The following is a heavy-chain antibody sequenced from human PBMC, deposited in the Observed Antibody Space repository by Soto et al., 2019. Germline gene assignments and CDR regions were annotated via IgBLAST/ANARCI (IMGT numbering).Heavy chain of an antibody. V-gene: IGHV5-51*01. CDR2: IYPVDSNT. Sequence: GESLKISCKASGYSFTNYWIGWVRQMSGKGLEWMGVIYPVDSNTKFSPSFQGQVTMSVDNSISTAYLHWISLKASDTAIYYCARQAYHFDGKSFGYWGQGTQVTVSS. D-gene: IGHD3-9*01. J-gene: IGHJ4*02. CDR3: ARQAYHFDGKSFGY. CDR1: GYSFTNYW.